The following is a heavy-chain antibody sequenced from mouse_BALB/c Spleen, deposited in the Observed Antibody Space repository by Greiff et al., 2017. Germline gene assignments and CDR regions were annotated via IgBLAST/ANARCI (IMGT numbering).Heavy chain of an antibody. V-gene: IGHV1-15*01. CDR1: GYTFTDYE. J-gene: IGHJ4*01. D-gene: IGHD4-1*01. Sequence: QVQLKESGAELVRPGASVTLSRKASGYTFTDYEMHWVKQTPVHGLEWIGAIDPETGGTAYNQKFKGKATLTADKSSSTAYMELRSLTSEDSAVYYCTRRELGVAMDYWGQGTSVTVSS. CDR3: TRRELGVAMDY. CDR2: IDPETGGT.